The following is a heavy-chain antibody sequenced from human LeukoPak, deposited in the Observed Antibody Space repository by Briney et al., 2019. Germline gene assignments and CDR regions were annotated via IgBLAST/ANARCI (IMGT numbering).Heavy chain of an antibody. CDR3: ARGLYDYEPYYYMDV. CDR2: ISAYNGNT. D-gene: IGHD4-17*01. CDR1: GYTFTSYG. J-gene: IGHJ6*03. Sequence: EASVKVSCKASGYTFTSYGISWVRQAPGQGVEWMGWISAYNGNTNYAQKLQGRVTMTTDTSTSTAYMELRSLRSDDTAVYYCARGLYDYEPYYYMDVWGKGTTVTVSS. V-gene: IGHV1-18*01.